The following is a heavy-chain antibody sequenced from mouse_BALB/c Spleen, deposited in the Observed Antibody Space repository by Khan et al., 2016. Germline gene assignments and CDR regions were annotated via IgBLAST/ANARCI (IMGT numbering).Heavy chain of an antibody. CDR1: GYSITSGYY. D-gene: IGHD2-1*01. CDR3: ATYGNYEGFAY. J-gene: IGHJ3*01. CDR2: ISYDGGN. Sequence: EVELVESGPGLVKPSQSLSLTCSVTGYSITSGYYWNWIRQFPGNKLEWMGYISYDGGNNYNPSLKNRISITRDTSKNQFFLKLNSVTTEDTATXYCATYGNYEGFAYWGQGTLVTVSA. V-gene: IGHV3-6*02.